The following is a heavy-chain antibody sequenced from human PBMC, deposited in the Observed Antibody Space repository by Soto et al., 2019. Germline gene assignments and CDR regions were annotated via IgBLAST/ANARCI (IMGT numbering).Heavy chain of an antibody. D-gene: IGHD6-13*01. V-gene: IGHV4-30-2*01. J-gene: IGHJ5*02. CDR3: ARGGGLTAAALGWFDP. CDR1: GGSISSGAYS. Sequence: ASETLSLTCTVSGGSISSGAYSWSWIRQPPGKGLEWIGYIYHSGSTYYIPSLRSRVTISMDRTKNQFSLHLNSVTAGDTAVYYCARGGGLTAAALGWFDPWGQGTLVTVSS. CDR2: IYHSGST.